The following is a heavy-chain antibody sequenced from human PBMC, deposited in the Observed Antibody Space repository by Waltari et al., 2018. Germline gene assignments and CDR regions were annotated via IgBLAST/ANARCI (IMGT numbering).Heavy chain of an antibody. V-gene: IGHV4-34*02. J-gene: IGHJ6*02. D-gene: IGHD2-15*01. CDR1: GGSFSGYY. CDR2: INHAGYT. CDR3: VRLEDCTGPGGHCYSGDPFALDV. Sequence: QVQLQQWGAGLLQSSETLSLTCAVYGGSFSGYYWGWVRQPPRQGLEWIGEINHAGYTNHNPSLRSRVTMSADTSKSQFSLKLNSVTAADTAVYYCVRLEDCTGPGGHCYSGDPFALDVWGQGTTVTVSS.